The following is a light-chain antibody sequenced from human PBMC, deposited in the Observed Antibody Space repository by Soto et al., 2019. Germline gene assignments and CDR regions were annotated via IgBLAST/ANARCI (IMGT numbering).Light chain of an antibody. J-gene: IGKJ4*01. CDR1: QSVSSSY. CDR2: GAS. V-gene: IGKV3-20*01. CDR3: QQYGGSPLT. Sequence: EIVLTQSPGTLSLSPGERATLSCRASQSVSSSYLAWYQQKPGQAPRLLIYGASSRATGIPGRISGSGSGTDFTLTISRLEPEDFAVYYCQQYGGSPLTFGGGTKVEIK.